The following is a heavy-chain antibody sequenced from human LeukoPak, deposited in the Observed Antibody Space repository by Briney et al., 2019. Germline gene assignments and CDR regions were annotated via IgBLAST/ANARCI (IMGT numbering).Heavy chain of an antibody. J-gene: IGHJ4*02. D-gene: IGHD2-2*02. V-gene: IGHV1-69*13. Sequence: ASVKVSCKGSGGTFSNYAINWVRQAPGQGLEWMGGITPIFGTANYAQRFQGRVTITADESTSTAYMELSSLRSEDTAVYYCARWAGYCSITNCYTAFDYWGQGTLVTVSS. CDR1: GGTFSNYA. CDR2: ITPIFGTA. CDR3: ARWAGYCSITNCYTAFDY.